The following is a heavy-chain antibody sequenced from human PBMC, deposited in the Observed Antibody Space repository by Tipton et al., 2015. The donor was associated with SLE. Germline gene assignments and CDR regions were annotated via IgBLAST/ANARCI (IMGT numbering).Heavy chain of an antibody. CDR1: GFTFSTYS. Sequence: SLRLSCAASGFTFSTYSMHWVRQAPGKGLEWVAIISYDGTNKYYADSVKGRFTISRDNSKNTLYLQMNSLRPEDTAVYYYTRGWFAYWCQGTLVTVPP. J-gene: IGHJ4*02. CDR2: ISYDGTNK. CDR3: TRGWFAY. D-gene: IGHD2-15*01. V-gene: IGHV3-30-3*01.